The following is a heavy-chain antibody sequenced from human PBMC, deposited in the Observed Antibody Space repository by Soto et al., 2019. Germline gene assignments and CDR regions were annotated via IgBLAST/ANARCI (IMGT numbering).Heavy chain of an antibody. CDR3: ANGSGVYVHYYYGMDV. CDR2: ISYDGSDK. J-gene: IGHJ6*02. Sequence: QVQLVESGGGVVQPGRSLRLSCAASGFTFSNYGMHWVRQAPDKGLEWVALISYDGSDKYYVDSVKGRFTISRDNSKNTLYLEVNSLGPADTAVYYCANGSGVYVHYYYGMDVWGQGTTVTVSS. V-gene: IGHV3-30*18. CDR1: GFTFSNYG. D-gene: IGHD2-8*01.